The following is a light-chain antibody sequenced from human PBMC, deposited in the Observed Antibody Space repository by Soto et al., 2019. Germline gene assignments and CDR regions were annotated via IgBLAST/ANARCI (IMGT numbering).Light chain of an antibody. CDR1: NIGSKS. V-gene: IGLV3-21*04. CDR3: QVWDRSSDHLV. CDR2: YNS. J-gene: IGLJ2*01. Sequence: SYELTQPPSVSVAPGKTAMITCGGDNIGSKSVHWYQQKPGQAPVVVINYNSDRPSGIPDRFSGSNSGSTATLTITRVEARDEADYYCQVWDRSSDHLVFGGGTKVTVL.